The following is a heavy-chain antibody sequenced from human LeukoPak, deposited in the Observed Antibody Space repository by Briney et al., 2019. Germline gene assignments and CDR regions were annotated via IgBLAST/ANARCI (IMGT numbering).Heavy chain of an antibody. CDR3: AGDPYSGSYGNYYYYFMDV. CDR2: ITSGSSYR. V-gene: IGHV3-21*01. CDR1: GFTFSSYN. Sequence: PGGSLRLSCAASGFTFSSYNMNWVRQAPGKGLEWVSSITSGSSYRFYADSVKGRFTISRDNAKNSLYLQMNSLRAEDTAVYYCAGDPYSGSYGNYYYYFMDVWGKGTTVTISS. J-gene: IGHJ6*03. D-gene: IGHD1-26*01.